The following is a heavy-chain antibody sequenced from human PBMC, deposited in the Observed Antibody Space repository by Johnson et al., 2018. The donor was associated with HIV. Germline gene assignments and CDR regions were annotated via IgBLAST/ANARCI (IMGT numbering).Heavy chain of an antibody. J-gene: IGHJ3*02. Sequence: VQLVESGGGLVQPGGSLRLSCAASGFTFSSYWMHWVRQAPGKGLVWVSRINSDGSSTSYADSVKGRFTISRDNSKNTLYLQMNSLRAEDTAVYYCAKTHSGSYYDAFDIWGQGTMVTVSS. CDR3: AKTHSGSYYDAFDI. CDR1: GFTFSSYW. V-gene: IGHV3-74*02. D-gene: IGHD1-26*01. CDR2: INSDGSST.